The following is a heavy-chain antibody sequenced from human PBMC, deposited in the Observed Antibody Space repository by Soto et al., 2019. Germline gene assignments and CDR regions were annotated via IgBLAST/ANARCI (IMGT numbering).Heavy chain of an antibody. CDR3: AGGGVRGVITRTRDYYGMDV. V-gene: IGHV5-51*01. Sequence: PGESLKISCKGSGYSFLNYWIGWVRQMPGKDLEWIGIIYPGDSDTRYSPSFQGQVTISADKSISTAYLQWSSLKASDTAMYYCAGGGVRGVITRTRDYYGMDVWGQGTTVTVSS. J-gene: IGHJ6*02. D-gene: IGHD3-10*01. CDR2: IYPGDSDT. CDR1: GYSFLNYW.